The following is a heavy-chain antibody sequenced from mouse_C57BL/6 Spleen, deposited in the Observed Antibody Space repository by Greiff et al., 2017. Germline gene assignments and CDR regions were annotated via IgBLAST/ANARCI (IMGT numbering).Heavy chain of an antibody. V-gene: IGHV1-82*01. J-gene: IGHJ1*03. CDR1: GYAFSSSW. D-gene: IGHD2-4*01. Sequence: QVQLKESGPELVKPGASVKISCKASGYAFSSSWMNWVKQRPGKGLEWIGRIYPGDGDTNYNGKFKGKATLTADKSSSTAYMQLSSLTSEDSAVYFCARPNYDGYFDVWGTGTTVTVSS. CDR3: ARPNYDGYFDV. CDR2: IYPGDGDT.